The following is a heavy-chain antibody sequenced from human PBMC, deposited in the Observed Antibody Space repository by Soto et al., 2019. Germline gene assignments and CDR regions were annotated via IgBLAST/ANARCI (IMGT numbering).Heavy chain of an antibody. J-gene: IGHJ4*02. Sequence: ASVKVSCKASGYTFTGYYMHWVRQAPGQGLEWMGWINPNSGGTNYAQKFQGLVTMTRDTSISTAYMELSRLRSDDTAVYYCARGEAARPGWYFDYWGQGTLVTVSS. CDR2: INPNSGGT. V-gene: IGHV1-2*04. CDR3: ARGEAARPGWYFDY. CDR1: GYTFTGYY. D-gene: IGHD6-6*01.